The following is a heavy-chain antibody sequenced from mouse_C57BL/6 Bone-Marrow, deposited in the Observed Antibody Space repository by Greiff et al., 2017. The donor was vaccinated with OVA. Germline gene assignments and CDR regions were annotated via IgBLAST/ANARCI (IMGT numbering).Heavy chain of an antibody. Sequence: EVKLVESGPELVKPGASVKISCTASGYSFTGYYMHWVKQSHGNILDWIGYIYPYNGVSSYNQKFKGKATLTVDKSTSTAYMELRSLTSEDSAVYYCAREWYDYLYARDYWGQGTSVTVSS. CDR2: IYPYNGVS. CDR3: AREWYDYLYARDY. J-gene: IGHJ4*01. CDR1: GYSFTGYY. D-gene: IGHD2-4*01. V-gene: IGHV1-31*01.